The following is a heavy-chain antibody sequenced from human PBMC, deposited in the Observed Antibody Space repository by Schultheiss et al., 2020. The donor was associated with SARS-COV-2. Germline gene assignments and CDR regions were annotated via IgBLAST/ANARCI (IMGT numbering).Heavy chain of an antibody. V-gene: IGHV4-4*02. CDR3: ARVSFSVGATAYYGMDV. J-gene: IGHJ6*02. Sequence: SETLSLTCAVSGGSISSSNWWSWVRQPPGKGLEWIGEIYHSGSTNYNPSLKSRVTISVDTSKNQFSLKLSSVTAADTAVYYCARVSFSVGATAYYGMDVWGQGTTVTVSS. CDR2: IYHSGST. CDR1: GGSISSSNW. D-gene: IGHD1-26*01.